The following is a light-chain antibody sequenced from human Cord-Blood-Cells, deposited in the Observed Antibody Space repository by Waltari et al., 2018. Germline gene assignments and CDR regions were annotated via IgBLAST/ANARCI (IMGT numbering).Light chain of an antibody. Sequence: DIQMTQSTSSLSASAGDRDTITCRESQSISSYLNLYEQKPVKAPKLLIYGASSLQSGVQSSFSVSGSGTDFTLTMSSLQPEDFATDYCQQSYSTPITFGQGTRVEI. CDR3: QQSYSTPIT. V-gene: IGKV1-39*01. J-gene: IGKJ5*01. CDR1: QSISSY. CDR2: GAS.